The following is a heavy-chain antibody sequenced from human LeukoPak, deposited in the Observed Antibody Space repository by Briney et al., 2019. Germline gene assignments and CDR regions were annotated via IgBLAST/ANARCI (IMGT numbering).Heavy chain of an antibody. D-gene: IGHD5-12*01. CDR2: ISSSGHTI. J-gene: IGHJ4*02. V-gene: IGHV3-11*01. Sequence: GGSLRLSCAASGFTFSAYYMGWIRQAPGKGLEWVSYISSSGHTIYYADSVKGRVTISRDNARNSLYLQMNSLRAEDTAVYYCARDRSYDLGYFDYWGQGTLVTVSS. CDR3: ARDRSYDLGYFDY. CDR1: GFTFSAYY.